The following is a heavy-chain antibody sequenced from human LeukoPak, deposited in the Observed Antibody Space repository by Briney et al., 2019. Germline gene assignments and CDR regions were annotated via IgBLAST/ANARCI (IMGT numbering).Heavy chain of an antibody. CDR2: ISSSGSST. CDR3: AREGAVVGRWMGGYPMYYFDY. J-gene: IGHJ4*02. V-gene: IGHV3-11*04. Sequence: GGSLRLSCAASGFTFSDYYMSWIRQAPGKGLEWVSYISSSGSSTYYADSVKGRFTISRDKAKNSLYLQMISLRAEDTAVYYCAREGAVVGRWMGGYPMYYFDYWGQGTLVTVSS. D-gene: IGHD6-19*01. CDR1: GFTFSDYY.